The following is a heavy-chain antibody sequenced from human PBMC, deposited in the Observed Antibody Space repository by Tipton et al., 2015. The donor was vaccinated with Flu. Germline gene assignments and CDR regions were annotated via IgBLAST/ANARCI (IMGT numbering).Heavy chain of an antibody. D-gene: IGHD4-17*01. Sequence: LRLSCTVSGGSMNSYYWTWIRQPPGKGLEWIGYVYSRGSTKYNPSLKSRVMMSVDTPKNQFSLRLTTVTAADTAVYYCARQHDYGDSPDYWGQGTLVTVSS. CDR1: GGSMNSYY. CDR3: ARQHDYGDSPDY. J-gene: IGHJ4*02. CDR2: VYSRGST. V-gene: IGHV4-59*08.